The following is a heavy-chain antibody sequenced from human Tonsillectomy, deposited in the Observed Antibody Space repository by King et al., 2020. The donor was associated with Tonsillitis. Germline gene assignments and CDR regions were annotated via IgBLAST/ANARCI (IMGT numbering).Heavy chain of an antibody. J-gene: IGHJ4*02. CDR2: ISGSGGST. CDR3: ASHNRGHCSSTSCATLDY. Sequence: VQLVESGGGLVQPGGSLRLSCAASGFTFSSYAMSWVRQAPGKGLEWVSAISGSGGSTYYADSVKGRFTISRDNSKNTLYLQMNSLRAEDTAVYYCASHNRGHCSSTSCATLDYWGQGTLVTVSS. D-gene: IGHD2-2*01. CDR1: GFTFSSYA. V-gene: IGHV3-23*04.